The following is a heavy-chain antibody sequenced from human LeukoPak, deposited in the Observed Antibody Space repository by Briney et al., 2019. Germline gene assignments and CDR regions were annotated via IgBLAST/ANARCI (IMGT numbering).Heavy chain of an antibody. CDR3: ARDSYVDSEAVRWFDP. CDR1: GLTVSSNY. V-gene: IGHV3-66*01. CDR2: IYRGGPT. D-gene: IGHD4-17*01. Sequence: GGSLRLSCAASGLTVSSNYMSWVRQAPEKGLEWVSDIYRGGPTYYADSVKGRFTISRDNSKNTLYLQMNSLRDEDTAVYYCARDSYVDSEAVRWFDPWGQGTLVTVSP. J-gene: IGHJ5*02.